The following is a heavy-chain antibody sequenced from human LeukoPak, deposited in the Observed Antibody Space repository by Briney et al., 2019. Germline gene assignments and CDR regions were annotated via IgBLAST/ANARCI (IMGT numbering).Heavy chain of an antibody. Sequence: SETLSLTCAVSGDSVSRGLWWSWVRQPPGKGLEWIGEISSSGSTNSNPSLKSRITISIDGSKKQFSLNLKSVTAADTAVYYCARNGPYSIDQWGQGTLVTVSS. CDR2: ISSSGST. D-gene: IGHD2-21*01. V-gene: IGHV4-4*02. CDR3: ARNGPYSIDQ. CDR1: GDSVSRGLW. J-gene: IGHJ4*02.